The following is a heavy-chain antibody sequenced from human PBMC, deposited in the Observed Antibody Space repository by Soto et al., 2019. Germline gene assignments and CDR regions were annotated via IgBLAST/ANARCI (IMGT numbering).Heavy chain of an antibody. CDR2: IYYSGST. CDR1: GGTVSSGSYY. D-gene: IGHD3-3*01. Sequence: PSGSMSLTCTVCGGTVSSGSYYWSWIRQPPGKGLEWIGYIYYSGSTNYNPSLKSRVTISVGTSKNQFSLKLSSVTAADTAVYYCAIIGGFGVAIRDAFDIWGQGTMVTVSS. V-gene: IGHV4-61*01. J-gene: IGHJ3*02. CDR3: AIIGGFGVAIRDAFDI.